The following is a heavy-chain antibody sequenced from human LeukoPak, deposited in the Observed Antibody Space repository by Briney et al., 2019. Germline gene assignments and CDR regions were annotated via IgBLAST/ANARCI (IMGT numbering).Heavy chain of an antibody. D-gene: IGHD3-10*01. V-gene: IGHV3-23*01. J-gene: IGHJ4*02. CDR1: GFTFSSYA. CDR2: IGGSGGST. CDR3: AKYRGFGDSYDS. Sequence: GGSLRLSCAASGFTFSSYAMSWVRQAPGKGLEWVSSIGGSGGSTYYADSVKGRSTISRDTSKNTLYLQMNSLRAEDTAVYYCAKYRGFGDSYDSWGQGTLVTVSS.